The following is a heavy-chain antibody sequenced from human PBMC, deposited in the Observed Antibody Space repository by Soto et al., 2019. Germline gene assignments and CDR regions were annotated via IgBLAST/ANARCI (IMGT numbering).Heavy chain of an antibody. CDR2: TRNKANSYTT. J-gene: IGHJ6*02. V-gene: IGHV3-72*01. CDR1: GFTFSDHY. D-gene: IGHD1-1*01. CDR3: ARDGGTTGTRSTDRKRMDYHGMDV. Sequence: PGGSLRLSCAASGFTFSDHYMDWVRQAPGKGLEWVGRTRNKANSYTTEYAASVKGRFTISRDDSKNSLYLQMNSLKTEDTAVYYCARDGGTTGTRSTDRKRMDYHGMDVWGQWTSVTVSS.